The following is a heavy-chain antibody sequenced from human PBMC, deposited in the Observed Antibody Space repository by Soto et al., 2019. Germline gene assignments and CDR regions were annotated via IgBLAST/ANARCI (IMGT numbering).Heavy chain of an antibody. Sequence: QGHLVQSGAEVKKPGASVKVSCKASDYTFDSYGINWVRQAPGQGPEWMGWISPYNGNPKNAQKFQGRVTMTTDTSTTTAYMELRSLRSDDTAVYFCAGNQRTIWPPLYGMDVWGQGTTVTVSS. CDR1: DYTFDSYG. J-gene: IGHJ6*02. CDR3: AGNQRTIWPPLYGMDV. V-gene: IGHV1-18*01. CDR2: ISPYNGNP. D-gene: IGHD1-7*01.